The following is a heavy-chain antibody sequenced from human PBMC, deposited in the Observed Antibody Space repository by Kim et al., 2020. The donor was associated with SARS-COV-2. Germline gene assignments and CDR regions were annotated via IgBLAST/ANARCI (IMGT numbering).Heavy chain of an antibody. CDR3: ARDLDL. J-gene: IGHJ5*02. Sequence: GGSLRLSCAASGFIFSRNSMNWVRQAPGKGLEWVSSISPSGTYIHYGDSVKGRFTISRDDAKNSLYLQMNSLRAEDTAVYYCARDLDLSGHGTLVTGAS. V-gene: IGHV3-21*01. CDR2: ISPSGTYI. CDR1: GFIFSRNS.